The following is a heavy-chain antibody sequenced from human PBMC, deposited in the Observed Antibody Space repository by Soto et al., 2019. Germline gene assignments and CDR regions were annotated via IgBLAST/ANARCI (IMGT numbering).Heavy chain of an antibody. Sequence: PGGSLRLSCAASGFTFDDYAMHWVRQAPGKGLEWVSGINWNSDTIGYADSVKGRFTVSRDNAKGSLLLQMNSLRDGDTAVYYCARGFSAGKGSPPDYWGQGTLVTVSS. D-gene: IGHD3-10*01. CDR2: INWNSDTI. CDR3: ARGFSAGKGSPPDY. J-gene: IGHJ4*02. CDR1: GFTFDDYA. V-gene: IGHV3-9*01.